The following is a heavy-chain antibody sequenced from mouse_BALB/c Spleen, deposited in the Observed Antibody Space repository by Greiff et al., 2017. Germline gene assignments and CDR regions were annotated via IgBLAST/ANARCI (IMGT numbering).Heavy chain of an antibody. V-gene: IGHV14-3*02. D-gene: IGHD2-3*01. CDR2: IDPANGNT. CDR1: GFNIKDTY. J-gene: IGHJ3*01. Sequence: VQLQQSGAELVKPGASVKLSCTASGFNIKDTYMHWVKQRPEQGLEWIGRIDPANGNTKYDPKFQGKATITADTSSNTVYLQLSSLTSEDTAVYYCVYDGNSWFAYWGQGTLVTVSA. CDR3: VYDGNSWFAY.